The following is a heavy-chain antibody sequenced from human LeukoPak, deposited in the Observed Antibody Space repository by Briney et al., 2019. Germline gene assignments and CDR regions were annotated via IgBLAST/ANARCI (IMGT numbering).Heavy chain of an antibody. Sequence: GGSLRLSCAASGFTFSSYSMNWVRQAPGKGLEWVSSISSSSSYIYYADSVRGRFTISRDNAKNSLYLQMNSLRAEDTAVYYCASGKIRPDAFDIWGQGTMVTVSS. J-gene: IGHJ3*02. CDR1: GFTFSSYS. V-gene: IGHV3-21*01. CDR3: ASGKIRPDAFDI. CDR2: ISSSSSYI. D-gene: IGHD3-3*02.